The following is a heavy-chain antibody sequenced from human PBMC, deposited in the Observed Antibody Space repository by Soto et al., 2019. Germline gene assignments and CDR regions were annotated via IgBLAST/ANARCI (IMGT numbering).Heavy chain of an antibody. D-gene: IGHD6-13*01. J-gene: IGHJ6*02. CDR3: ARDVSQQPHLGMDV. V-gene: IGHV3-21*01. Sequence: GGSLRLSCAASGFTFSSYSMNWVRQAPGKGLEWVSSISSSSSYIYYADSVKGRFTISRDNAKNSLYLQMNSLRAEDTAVYYCARDVSQQPHLGMDVWGQGTTVTVSS. CDR1: GFTFSSYS. CDR2: ISSSSSYI.